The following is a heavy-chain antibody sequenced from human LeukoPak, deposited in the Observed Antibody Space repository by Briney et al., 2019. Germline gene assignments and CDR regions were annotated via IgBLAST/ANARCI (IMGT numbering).Heavy chain of an antibody. J-gene: IGHJ6*02. CDR3: ARNPSYDILTGYSDYYGMDV. D-gene: IGHD3-9*01. CDR2: IYYSGST. V-gene: IGHV4-59*01. CDR1: GGSISSYY. Sequence: SETLSLTCTVSGGSISSYYWSWIRQPPGKGLEWIGYIYYSGSTNYNPSLKSRVTISVDTSKNQFSLKLSSVTAADTAVYYCARNPSYDILTGYSDYYGMDVWGQGTTVTVSS.